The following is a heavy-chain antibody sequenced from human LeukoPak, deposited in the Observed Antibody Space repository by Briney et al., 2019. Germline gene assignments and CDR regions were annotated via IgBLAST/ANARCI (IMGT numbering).Heavy chain of an antibody. V-gene: IGHV1-8*01. CDR3: ARGYCSSTSCYLFDY. Sequence: GASVTVSCKASGYTFTSYDIKWVRQATAQGLEWMGWMNPNSGNTGYAQKFQGRVTMTRNTSISTAYMELSSLRSEDTAVYYCARGYCSSTSCYLFDYWGQGTLVTVSS. D-gene: IGHD2-2*01. J-gene: IGHJ4*02. CDR1: GYTFTSYD. CDR2: MNPNSGNT.